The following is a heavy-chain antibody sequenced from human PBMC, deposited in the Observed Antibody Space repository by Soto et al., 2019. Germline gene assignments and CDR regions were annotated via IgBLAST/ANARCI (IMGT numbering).Heavy chain of an antibody. CDR1: GGSISSGDYY. D-gene: IGHD4-17*01. Sequence: QVQLQESGPGLVKPSQTLSLTCTVSGGSISSGDYYWSWIRQPPGKGLEWIGYIYYSGSTYYNPSPKSRVPISVATSRTQFSLKLSSVTAADTAVYYCASCRYGDYAEGMDVWGQGTTVTVSS. CDR2: IYYSGST. V-gene: IGHV4-30-4*01. CDR3: ASCRYGDYAEGMDV. J-gene: IGHJ6*02.